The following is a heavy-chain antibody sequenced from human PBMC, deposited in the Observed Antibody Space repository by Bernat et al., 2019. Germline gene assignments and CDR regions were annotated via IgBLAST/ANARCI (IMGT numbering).Heavy chain of an antibody. CDR1: GGSFSGYY. CDR2: INHSGST. D-gene: IGHD2-15*01. V-gene: IGHV4-34*01. Sequence: QVQLQQWGAGLLKPSETLSPTCAVYGGSFSGYYWSWIRQPPGKGLEWIGEINHSGSTNYNPSLKSRVTISVDTSKNQFSLKLRSVTAADTAVYYCAGVVVVAATALYYFDYWGQGTLVTVSA. J-gene: IGHJ4*02. CDR3: AGVVVVAATALYYFDY.